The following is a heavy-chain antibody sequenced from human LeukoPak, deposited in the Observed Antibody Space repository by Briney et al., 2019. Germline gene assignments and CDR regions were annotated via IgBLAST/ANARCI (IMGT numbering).Heavy chain of an antibody. Sequence: SETLSLTCTVSGGSISSYYWSWIRQPPGKGLEWIGYIYYSGSTNYNPSLKSRITISVDTSKNQFSLKLSSVTAADTAVYYCARELMGASTYWGQGTLVTVSS. CDR3: ARELMGASTY. D-gene: IGHD1-26*01. J-gene: IGHJ4*02. CDR1: GGSISSYY. CDR2: IYYSGST. V-gene: IGHV4-59*01.